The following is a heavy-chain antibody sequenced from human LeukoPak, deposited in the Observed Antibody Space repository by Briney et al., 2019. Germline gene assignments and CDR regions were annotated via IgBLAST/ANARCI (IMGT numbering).Heavy chain of an antibody. D-gene: IGHD1-1*01. Sequence: GGSLRLSCAASGFTFSDYYMRWIRRAPGKGLEWVSYICSSGSYTNYADSVKGRFTISRDNAKNSLYLQMNSLRAEDTAVYYCARAIQLERQRIYYYYYGVDGCGKGTTVTDSP. CDR3: ARAIQLERQRIYYYYYGVDG. CDR2: ICSSGSYT. V-gene: IGHV3-11*06. CDR1: GFTFSDYY. J-gene: IGHJ6*04.